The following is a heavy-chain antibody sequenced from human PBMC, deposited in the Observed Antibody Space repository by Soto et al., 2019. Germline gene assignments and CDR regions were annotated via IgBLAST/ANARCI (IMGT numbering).Heavy chain of an antibody. J-gene: IGHJ5*02. CDR3: ARAEAFNWFDP. CDR2: INHSGST. CDR1: GGSFSGYY. V-gene: IGHV4-34*01. Sequence: PSETLSLTCAVYGGSFSGYYWSWIRQPPGKGLEWIGEINHSGSTNYNPSLKSRVTISVDTSKNQFSLKLSSVTAADTAVYYCARAEAFNWFDPWGQGTLVTVSS.